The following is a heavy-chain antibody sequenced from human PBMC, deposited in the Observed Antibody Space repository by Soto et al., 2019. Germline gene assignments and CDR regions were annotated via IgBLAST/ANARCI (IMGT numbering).Heavy chain of an antibody. CDR2: ISHDGTNK. V-gene: IGHV3-30*18. D-gene: IGHD3-22*01. Sequence: PGGSLRLSCEVSGFTFSAYGMHWVRQAPGKGLEWVAAISHDGTNKNYGDSVKGRFTISRDNSKKTLYLQMNSLRPEDTALYYCAKDEYYCSRSGYYIFDSWGQRTLVTVSS. CDR3: AKDEYYCSRSGYYIFDS. CDR1: GFTFSAYG. J-gene: IGHJ4*02.